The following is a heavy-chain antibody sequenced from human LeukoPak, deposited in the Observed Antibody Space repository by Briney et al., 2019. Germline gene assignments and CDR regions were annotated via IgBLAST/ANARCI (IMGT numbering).Heavy chain of an antibody. CDR2: ISSSSSYI. J-gene: IGHJ4*02. Sequence: PGGSLRLSCAASGFTFSSYSMNWVRQAPGKGLEWVSSISSSSSYIYYADSVKGRFTISRDNAKNSLYLQMNSLRAEDTAVYYCARDRRLYVGCGSCYSDYWGQGTLVTVSS. V-gene: IGHV3-21*01. CDR3: ARDRRLYVGCGSCYSDY. CDR1: GFTFSSYS. D-gene: IGHD2-15*01.